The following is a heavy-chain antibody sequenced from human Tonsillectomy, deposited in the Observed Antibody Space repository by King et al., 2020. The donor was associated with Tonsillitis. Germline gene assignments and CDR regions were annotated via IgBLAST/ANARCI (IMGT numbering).Heavy chain of an antibody. CDR1: GFTFDEYS. CDR2: IIWNSGSI. CDR3: ARRSGSFAFDI. J-gene: IGHJ3*02. V-gene: IGHV3-9*01. Sequence: VQLVESGGDLVQPGRSLRLSCAASGFTFDEYSMYWVRQAPGKGLEWVSGIIWNSGSIIYADSVKGRFTISRDNAKNSLNLQMNSLRPEDTAFYYCARRSGSFAFDIWGQGTMVTVSS. D-gene: IGHD3-10*01.